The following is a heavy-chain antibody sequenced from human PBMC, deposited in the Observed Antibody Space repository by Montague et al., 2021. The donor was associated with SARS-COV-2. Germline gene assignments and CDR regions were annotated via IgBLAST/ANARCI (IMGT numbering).Heavy chain of an antibody. CDR2: ISNDGSNK. Sequence: SLRLSCAASGFYFSYAMHWVRQAPGKGLEWVALISNDGSNKHYADSVAGRFTISRDNPKSTLYLQVNSLRAEDTAVYYCARESGSFHDGGYFDYWGQGSLVTVSS. CDR3: ARESGSFHDGGYFDY. CDR1: GFYFSYA. V-gene: IGHV3-30*04. D-gene: IGHD1-26*01. J-gene: IGHJ4*02.